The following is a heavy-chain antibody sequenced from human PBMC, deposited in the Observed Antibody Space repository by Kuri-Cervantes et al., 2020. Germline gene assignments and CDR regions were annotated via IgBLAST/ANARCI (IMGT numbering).Heavy chain of an antibody. J-gene: IGHJ6*02. CDR3: ARVRIDYGGNSLSFSRYYYYGMDV. CDR1: GGSISSSNW. CDR2: IYHSGST. V-gene: IGHV4-4*02. D-gene: IGHD4-23*01. Sequence: GSLRLSCAVSGGSISSSNWWSWVRQPPGKGLEWIGEIYHSGSTNYNPSLKSRVTISIDTSKNQFSLKLSSVTAADTAVYYCARVRIDYGGNSLSFSRYYYYGMDVWGQGTTVTVSS.